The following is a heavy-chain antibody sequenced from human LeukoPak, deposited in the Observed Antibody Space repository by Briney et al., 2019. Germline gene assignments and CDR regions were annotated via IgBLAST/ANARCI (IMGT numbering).Heavy chain of an antibody. J-gene: IGHJ6*02. Sequence: ASVKVSCKASGYTFTSYGISWVRQAPGQGLEWTGWISAYNGNTNYAQKLQGRVTMTTDTSTSTAYMELRSLRSDDTAVYYCARVGFYDSSGYIRMDVWGQGTTVTVSS. CDR2: ISAYNGNT. V-gene: IGHV1-18*01. CDR3: ARVGFYDSSGYIRMDV. D-gene: IGHD3-22*01. CDR1: GYTFTSYG.